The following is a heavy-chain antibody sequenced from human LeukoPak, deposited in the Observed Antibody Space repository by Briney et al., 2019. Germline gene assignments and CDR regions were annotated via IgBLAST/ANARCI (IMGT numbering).Heavy chain of an antibody. V-gene: IGHV3-23*01. CDR2: ISGSGGST. D-gene: IGHD3-22*01. CDR1: GFTFSSYA. J-gene: IGHJ6*02. CDR3: AKGQFPHSSGYYEYYYYGMDV. Sequence: GGSLRLSCAASGFTFSSYAMSWVRRAPGKGLEWVSGISGSGGSTYYADSVKGRFSISRDNSKNTLYLQMNSLRAEDTAVYYCAKGQFPHSSGYYEYYYYGMDVWGQGTTITVSS.